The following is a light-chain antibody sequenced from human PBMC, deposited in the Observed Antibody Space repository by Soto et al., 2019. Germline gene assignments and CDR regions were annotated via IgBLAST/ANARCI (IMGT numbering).Light chain of an antibody. Sequence: QSALTQPASVSGSPGQSITISCTGTSSDVGGYNYVSWYQQHPGKAPKLMIYEVSHRPSGVSNRVSGSKSGNTASLTISGLQAEDEADYYCSSYTRNSTLVFGGGTKLTVL. J-gene: IGLJ2*01. V-gene: IGLV2-14*01. CDR3: SSYTRNSTLV. CDR1: SSDVGGYNY. CDR2: EVS.